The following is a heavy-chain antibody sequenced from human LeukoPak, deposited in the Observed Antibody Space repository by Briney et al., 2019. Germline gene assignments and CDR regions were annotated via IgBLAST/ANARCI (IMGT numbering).Heavy chain of an antibody. CDR3: ARYSHDYAGYHFDY. Sequence: GRSLRLSCATSGFSFSDYYMSWIRQAPGKGLEWLSYIGTSGSGTYYADSVTGRFTISRDNGNNTLYLQLSSLRVEDTAVYYCARYSHDYAGYHFDYWSQGTLVTVSS. CDR2: IGTSGSGT. D-gene: IGHD3-9*01. V-gene: IGHV3-11*01. J-gene: IGHJ4*02. CDR1: GFSFSDYY.